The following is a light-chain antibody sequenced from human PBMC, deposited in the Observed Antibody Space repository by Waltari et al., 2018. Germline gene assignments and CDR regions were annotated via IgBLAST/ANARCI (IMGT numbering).Light chain of an antibody. Sequence: QSALTQPASVSGSPGQSITLSCPGTSRDIGAHHYVSWYQEHPGKAPKLMVYEVSNRPSGVSNRFSGSKSGNTASLTISGLQAEDEADYYCSSYISSTTPYVFGTGTKVTVL. J-gene: IGLJ1*01. CDR1: SRDIGAHHY. V-gene: IGLV2-14*01. CDR3: SSYISSTTPYV. CDR2: EVS.